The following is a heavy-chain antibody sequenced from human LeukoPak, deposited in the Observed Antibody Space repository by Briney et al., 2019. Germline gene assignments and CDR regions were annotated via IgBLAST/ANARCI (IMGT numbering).Heavy chain of an antibody. D-gene: IGHD5-18*01. CDR2: ISSSGNTI. CDR1: GFTFTDYY. CDR3: ARGRYSYGLLDY. V-gene: IGHV3-11*04. Sequence: PGGSLRLSCAASGFTFTDYYMSWIRQTPGKGLEWVSYISSSGNTINYADSVKGRFTMSRDNAKNSVSLQMISLRVEDTAMYYCARGRYSYGLLDYWGQGTLVSVSS. J-gene: IGHJ4*02.